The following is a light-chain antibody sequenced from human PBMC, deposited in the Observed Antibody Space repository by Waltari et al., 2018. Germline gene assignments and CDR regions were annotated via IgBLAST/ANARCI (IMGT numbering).Light chain of an antibody. CDR3: CSYAGSSTSWV. V-gene: IGLV2-23*02. CDR1: SSDVGSYNL. Sequence: QSALTQPASVSGSPGQSITISCPGTSSDVGSYNLVPWYQQHPGKAPKLMIYEVSKRPSGVSNRFSGSKSGNTASLTISGLQAEDEADYYCCSYAGSSTSWVFGGGTKLTVL. CDR2: EVS. J-gene: IGLJ3*02.